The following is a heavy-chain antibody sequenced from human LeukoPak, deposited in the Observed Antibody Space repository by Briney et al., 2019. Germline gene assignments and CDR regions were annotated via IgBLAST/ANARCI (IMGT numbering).Heavy chain of an antibody. CDR3: ARDQQLGHHNWIDP. V-gene: IGHV4-59*01. Sequence: SETLSLTCTVSGGSISSYYWSWIRQPPGKGLEWIGYVYDSGTTHYNPSLKGRVTISVDTSKSQFSLKLSSVTAADTAVYYCARDQQLGHHNWIDPWGQGTLVLVSS. J-gene: IGHJ5*02. D-gene: IGHD6-13*01. CDR1: GGSISSYY. CDR2: VYDSGTT.